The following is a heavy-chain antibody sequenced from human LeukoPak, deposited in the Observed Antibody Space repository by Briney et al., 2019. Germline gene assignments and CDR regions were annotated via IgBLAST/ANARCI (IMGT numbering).Heavy chain of an antibody. Sequence: ASVKVSCKVSGYTLTELSMHWVRQAPGKGLEWMGGFDPEDGETIYAQKFQGRVTMTEDTPTDTAYMELSSLRSEDTAVYYCATHGPYSSSWYSITLFDYWGQGTLVTVSS. V-gene: IGHV1-24*01. D-gene: IGHD6-13*01. J-gene: IGHJ4*02. CDR1: GYTLTELS. CDR3: ATHGPYSSSWYSITLFDY. CDR2: FDPEDGET.